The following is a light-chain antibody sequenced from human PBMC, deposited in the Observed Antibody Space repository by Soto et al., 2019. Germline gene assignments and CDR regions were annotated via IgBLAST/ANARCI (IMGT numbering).Light chain of an antibody. V-gene: IGKV1-5*01. CDR1: QSIHKR. CDR2: DAS. J-gene: IGKJ1*01. Sequence: DGHRIHTPTTLSAFVGDRVTITCRAFQSIHKRLARYQQKPGTAPKILIYDASRLESGVPSRFSGSGSGTEFTLTISRVPPEDFATYYCPQYETLLKTFGQGAKVDIK. CDR3: PQYETLLKT.